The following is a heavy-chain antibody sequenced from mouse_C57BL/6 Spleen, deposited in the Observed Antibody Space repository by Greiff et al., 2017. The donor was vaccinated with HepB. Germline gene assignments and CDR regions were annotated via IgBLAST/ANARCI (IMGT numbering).Heavy chain of an antibody. V-gene: IGHV1-18*01. CDR2: INPNNGGT. CDR3: ARRGAWYFDV. J-gene: IGHJ1*03. Sequence: EVQLQQSGPELVKPGASVKIPCKASGYTFTDYNMDWVKQSHGKSLEWIGDINPNNGGTIYNQKFKGKATLTVDKSSSTAYMELRSLTSEDTAVYYCARRGAWYFDVWGTGTTVTVSS. CDR1: GYTFTDYN.